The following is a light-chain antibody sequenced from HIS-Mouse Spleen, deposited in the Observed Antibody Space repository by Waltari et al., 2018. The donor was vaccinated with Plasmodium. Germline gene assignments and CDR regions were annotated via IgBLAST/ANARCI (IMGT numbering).Light chain of an antibody. Sequence: QSVLTQPPSASGTPGQRVTIPCSGSSSNIGSTYVNWYQQLPGTAPKPLIYRNKQRPSGVPDRFSGSKSGTSASLAISGLRSEDEADYYCAAWDDSLSGRVFGGGTKLTVL. CDR3: AAWDDSLSGRV. V-gene: IGLV1-47*01. CDR2: RNK. CDR1: SSNIGSTY. J-gene: IGLJ3*02.